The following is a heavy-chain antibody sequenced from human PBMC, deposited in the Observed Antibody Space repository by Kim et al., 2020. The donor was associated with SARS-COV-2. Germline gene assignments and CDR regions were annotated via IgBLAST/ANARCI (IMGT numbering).Heavy chain of an antibody. CDR3: ARDIASGGNSGSDY. CDR1: GGTFSSYA. CDR2: IIPIFGTA. J-gene: IGHJ4*02. V-gene: IGHV1-69*13. Sequence: SVKVSCKASGGTFSSYAISWVRQAPGQGLEWMGGIIPIFGTANYAQKFQGRVTITADESTSTAYMELSSLRPEDTAVYYCARDIASGGNSGSDYWGQGTLVTVSS. D-gene: IGHD2-15*01.